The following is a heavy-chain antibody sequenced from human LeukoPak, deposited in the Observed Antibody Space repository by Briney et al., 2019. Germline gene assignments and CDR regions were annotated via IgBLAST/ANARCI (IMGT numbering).Heavy chain of an antibody. CDR3: ATQLYTDYSLWAFDI. V-gene: IGHV3-30*03. CDR1: GFTFSSYS. D-gene: IGHD5-12*01. CDR2: ISYDGSNK. J-gene: IGHJ3*02. Sequence: GGSLRLSCAASGFTFSSYSMNWVRQAPGKGLEWVAVISYDGSNKYYADPVKGRFTISRDNSKNTLYLQMDTLRAEDTAVYYCATQLYTDYSLWAFDIWGQGTMVTVSS.